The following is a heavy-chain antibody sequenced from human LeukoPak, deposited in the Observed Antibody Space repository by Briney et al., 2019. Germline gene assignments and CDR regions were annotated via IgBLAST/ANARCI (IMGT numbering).Heavy chain of an antibody. CDR1: GFTFSSYW. CDR2: IKTDGSST. CDR3: LRDRDY. Sequence: PGGSLRLSCAASGFTFSSYWMHWVRHAPGKGLVWVSRIKTDGSSTNYADSVKGRFTISRDNAKNTLYLQMNSLRAEDTAVYYCLRDRDYWGQGTLVTVSS. V-gene: IGHV3-74*01. J-gene: IGHJ4*02.